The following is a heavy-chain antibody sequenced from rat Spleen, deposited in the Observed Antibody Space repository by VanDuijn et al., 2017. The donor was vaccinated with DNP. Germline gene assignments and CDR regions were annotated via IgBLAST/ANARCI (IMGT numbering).Heavy chain of an antibody. CDR2: ISSGGTT. D-gene: IGHD1-6*01. V-gene: IGHV2S12*01. CDR1: GFSLTTYG. Sequence: QVQLKESGPGLVQPSQTLSLACTVSGFSLTTYGVSWVRQPPGKGLEWIAAISSGGTTYYNSAVQSRLSISRDTSKGQVFLKMNSLQPEDTGTYYCARHSGVYYGSSYVMDPWGQGTSVTVSS. CDR3: ARHSGVYYGSSYVMDP. J-gene: IGHJ4*01.